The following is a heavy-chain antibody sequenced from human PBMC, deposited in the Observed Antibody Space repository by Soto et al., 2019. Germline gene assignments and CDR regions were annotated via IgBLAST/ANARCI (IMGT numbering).Heavy chain of an antibody. J-gene: IGHJ6*02. CDR3: ARDRNLNAAAGTYYYYGMDV. V-gene: IGHV4-31*03. CDR2: IYYSGST. Sequence: QVQLQESGPGLVKPSQTLSLTCTVSGGSISSGGYYWSWIRQHPGKGLEWIGYIYYSGSTYYNPSLKSRVTISVDTSKNQFSPKLSSVTAADTAVYYCARDRNLNAAAGTYYYYGMDVWGQGTTVTVSS. CDR1: GGSISSGGYY. D-gene: IGHD6-13*01.